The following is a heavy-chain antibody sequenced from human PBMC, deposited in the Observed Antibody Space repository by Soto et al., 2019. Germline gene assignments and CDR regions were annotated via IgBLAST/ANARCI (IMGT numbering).Heavy chain of an antibody. CDR3: ARGSRVLDPP. CDR2: IIPIFGTT. V-gene: IGHV1-69*05. Sequence: SVKVSCKASGGTFSSYAISWVRQAPGQGLEWMGGIIPIFGTTNYAQKFQGRVTMTRNTSTSTAYMELSSLRSEDMAVYYCARGSRVLDPPWGQGTLVTVSS. J-gene: IGHJ5*02. CDR1: GGTFSSYA.